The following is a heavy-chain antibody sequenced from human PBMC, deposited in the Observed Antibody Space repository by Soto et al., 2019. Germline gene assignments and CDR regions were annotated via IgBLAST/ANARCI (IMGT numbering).Heavy chain of an antibody. CDR2: IYPGDSDT. J-gene: IGHJ6*02. V-gene: IGHV5-51*01. Sequence: PGESLKISCKGSGYSFTSYWIGWVRQMPGKGLEWMGIIYPGDSDTRYSPSFQGQVTISADKSISTAYLQWSSLKASDTAMYYCATQTTYKGYYYGMDVWGQGTTVTVSS. CDR3: ATQTTYKGYYYGMDV. CDR1: GYSFTSYW. D-gene: IGHD1-7*01.